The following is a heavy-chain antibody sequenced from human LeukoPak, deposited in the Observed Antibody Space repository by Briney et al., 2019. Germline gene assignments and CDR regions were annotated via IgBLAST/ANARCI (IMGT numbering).Heavy chain of an antibody. CDR1: GFTFSSYS. D-gene: IGHD5-24*01. CDR2: ISSSSSYI. CDR3: ARDHEMAAYYFDY. J-gene: IGHJ4*02. Sequence: SGGSLRLSCAASGFTFSSYSMNWVRQALGKGLEWVSSISSSSSYIYYADSVKGRFTISRDNAKNSLYLQMNSLRAEDTAVYYCARDHEMAAYYFDYWGQGTLVTVSS. V-gene: IGHV3-21*01.